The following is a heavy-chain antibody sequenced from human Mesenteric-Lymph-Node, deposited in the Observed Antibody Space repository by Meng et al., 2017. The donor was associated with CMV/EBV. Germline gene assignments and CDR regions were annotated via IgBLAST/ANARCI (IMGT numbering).Heavy chain of an antibody. CDR3: ARHQRWLKSEGGFNY. CDR2: INHSGST. Sequence: QVHLQRWGAGVLKPSETLSLPCAGYGGSFSGYYWSWIRQPPGKGLEWIGEINHSGSTNYNPSLKSRVTISVDTSKNQFSLKLSSVTAADTAVYYCARHQRWLKSEGGFNYWGQGTLVTVSS. D-gene: IGHD4-23*01. J-gene: IGHJ4*02. V-gene: IGHV4-34*01. CDR1: GGSFSGYY.